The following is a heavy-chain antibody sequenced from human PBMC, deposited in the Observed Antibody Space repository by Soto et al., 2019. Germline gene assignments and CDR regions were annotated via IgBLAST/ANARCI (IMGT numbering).Heavy chain of an antibody. Sequence: QVQLVESGGGVVQPGRSLRLSCAASGFTFSSYGMHWVRQAPGKGLEWVAVISYDGSNKYYADYVKGRFTISRDNSKNTLYLQMNSLRAEDTAVYYCSKDAPIFGVVIIASYFDYWGQGTLVTVSS. J-gene: IGHJ4*02. V-gene: IGHV3-30*18. CDR3: SKDAPIFGVVIIASYFDY. CDR2: ISYDGSNK. CDR1: GFTFSSYG. D-gene: IGHD3-3*01.